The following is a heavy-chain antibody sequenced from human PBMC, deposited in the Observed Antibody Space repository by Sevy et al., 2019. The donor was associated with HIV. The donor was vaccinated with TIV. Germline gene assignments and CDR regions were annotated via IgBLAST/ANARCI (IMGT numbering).Heavy chain of an antibody. CDR2: ISSSSGTI. D-gene: IGHD3-22*01. V-gene: IGHV3-48*01. CDR1: GFTFSSYS. CDR3: ARDWQQDYYDSSGYYDY. Sequence: GGSLRLSCAASGFTFSSYSVSWVRQAPGKGLEWVSYISSSSGTIYYADSVKGRFTISRDNAKNSLYLQMNSLRAEDTAVYYCARDWQQDYYDSSGYYDYWGQGTLVTVSS. J-gene: IGHJ4*02.